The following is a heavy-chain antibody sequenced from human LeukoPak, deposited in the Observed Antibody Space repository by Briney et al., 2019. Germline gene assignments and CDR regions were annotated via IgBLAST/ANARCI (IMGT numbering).Heavy chain of an antibody. CDR2: IFYSGST. V-gene: IGHV4-59*08. J-gene: IGHJ3*01. CDR3: ARVGGVPISAFDV. Sequence: SETLSLTCRVSGGSITDYYWSWIRQPPGKGLEGIGNIFYSGSTDYNASPTSRVTTSLDTSKNECSLRLVSLTAADTAVYYCARVGGVPISAFDVWGQGTMVTVSS. CDR1: GGSITDYY. D-gene: IGHD3-16*01.